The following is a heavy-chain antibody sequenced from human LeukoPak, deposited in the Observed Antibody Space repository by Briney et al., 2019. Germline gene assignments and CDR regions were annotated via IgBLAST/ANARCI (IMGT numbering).Heavy chain of an antibody. D-gene: IGHD4-11*01. Sequence: PGGSLRLPCGASGFPFSSYEMMGAPQAPGRGGEGVSYINPGGGTIYADYVKGRFTTSRDNARNSLYLQRNSLRVEDTALYYCARDQYHYYGLDVWGQGTTVTVSS. CDR3: ARDQYHYYGLDV. V-gene: IGHV3-48*03. CDR2: INPGGGTI. J-gene: IGHJ6*02. CDR1: GFPFSSYE.